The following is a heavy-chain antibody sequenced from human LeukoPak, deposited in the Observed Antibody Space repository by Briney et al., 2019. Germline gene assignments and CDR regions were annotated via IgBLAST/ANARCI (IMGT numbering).Heavy chain of an antibody. J-gene: IGHJ4*02. V-gene: IGHV4-59*02. CDR3: ASRKLGNDY. CDR1: GGSVTDYY. Sequence: SETLSLTCTVSGGSVTDYYWSWIRQSPGKGLEWIGYIYYTGTSYNPSLKSRVTISADTSKNQFSLKLISVTAADTAVYYCASRKLGNDYWGQGTLVTVSS. D-gene: IGHD7-27*01. CDR2: IYYTGT.